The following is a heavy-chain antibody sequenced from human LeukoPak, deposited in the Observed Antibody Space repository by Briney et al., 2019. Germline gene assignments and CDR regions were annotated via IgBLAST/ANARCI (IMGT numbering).Heavy chain of an antibody. CDR1: GFTFSSYW. D-gene: IGHD1-26*01. Sequence: GGSLRLSCAASGFTFSSYWMHWVRQVPGGGLVWVSRINGDGSSTSYADSVKGRFTISRDNAKNTVYLQMNSLRAEDTAVFYCARTRYTGNQVDYWGQGTLVTVSS. V-gene: IGHV3-74*01. J-gene: IGHJ4*02. CDR3: ARTRYTGNQVDY. CDR2: INGDGSST.